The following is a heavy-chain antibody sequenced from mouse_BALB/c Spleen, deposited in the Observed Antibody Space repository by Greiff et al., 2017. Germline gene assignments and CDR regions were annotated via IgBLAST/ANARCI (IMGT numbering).Heavy chain of an antibody. CDR1: GFTFSSYA. CDR2: ISSGGSYT. Sequence: EVQLVESGGGLVKPGGSLKLSCAASGFTFSSYAMSWVRQTPEKRLEWVATISSGGSYTYYPDSVKGRFTISRDNAKNTLYLQMSSLRSEDTAMYYCARHRNGNSYWYFDVWGAGTTVTVSS. V-gene: IGHV5-9-3*01. J-gene: IGHJ1*01. D-gene: IGHD2-1*01. CDR3: ARHRNGNSYWYFDV.